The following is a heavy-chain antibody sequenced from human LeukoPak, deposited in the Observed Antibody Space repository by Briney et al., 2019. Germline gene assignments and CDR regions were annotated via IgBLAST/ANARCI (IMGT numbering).Heavy chain of an antibody. D-gene: IGHD3-9*01. Sequence: SETLSLTCAVYGGSFSGYYWSWIRQPPGKGLEWIGYIYSSGSTNYNPSLKSRVNRSVDTSKNQFSPKLSSGTAADTAVYSCARDLRYFGPSFDYWGQGTLVTVSS. CDR2: IYSSGST. CDR1: GGSFSGYY. J-gene: IGHJ4*02. V-gene: IGHV4-59*01. CDR3: ARDLRYFGPSFDY.